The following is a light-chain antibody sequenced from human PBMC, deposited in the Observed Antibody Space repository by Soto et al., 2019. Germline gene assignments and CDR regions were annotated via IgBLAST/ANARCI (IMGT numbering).Light chain of an antibody. CDR3: SLHTSGGTIV. V-gene: IGLV2-14*01. CDR2: EVS. Sequence: QSALAQPASVSGSPGQSVTISCTGTNSDVGGYNYVSWYQQHPGKAPKLLIYEVSYRPSGMSNRFSGSKSGNTASLTITGIQAEDEADYFCSLHTSGGTIVFGGGSKVTGL. J-gene: IGLJ2*01. CDR1: NSDVGGYNY.